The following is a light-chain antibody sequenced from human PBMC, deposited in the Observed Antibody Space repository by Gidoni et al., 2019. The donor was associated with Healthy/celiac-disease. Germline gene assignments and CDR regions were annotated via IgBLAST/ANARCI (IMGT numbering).Light chain of an antibody. Sequence: DIQMTQSTSSLSASVGDRVTITCRARQSISSYLNWYQQKPGKAPKLLIYAASSLQSGVPSRFSGSGSGTDFTLTISSLQPEDFATYYCQQSYSTPRLTFGGGTKVEIK. CDR1: QSISSY. CDR2: AAS. J-gene: IGKJ4*01. CDR3: QQSYSTPRLT. V-gene: IGKV1-39*01.